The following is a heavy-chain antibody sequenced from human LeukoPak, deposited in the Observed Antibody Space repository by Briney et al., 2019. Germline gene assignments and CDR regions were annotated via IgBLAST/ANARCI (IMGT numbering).Heavy chain of an antibody. CDR3: ARGDSYGYRY. CDR2: INHSGST. J-gene: IGHJ4*02. V-gene: IGHV4-34*01. CDR1: GFTFSSYT. Sequence: GSLRLSRAASGFTFSSYTMIWVRQPPGKGLEWIGEINHSGSTNYNPSLKSRVTISVDTSKNQFSLKLSSVTAADTAVYYCARGDSYGYRYWGQGTLVTVSS. D-gene: IGHD5-18*01.